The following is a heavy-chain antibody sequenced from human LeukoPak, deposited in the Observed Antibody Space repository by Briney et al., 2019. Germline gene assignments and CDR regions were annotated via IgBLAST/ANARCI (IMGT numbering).Heavy chain of an antibody. CDR1: GFTFSSYS. D-gene: IGHD1-26*01. Sequence: PGGSLRLSCAASGFTFSSYSMNWVRQAPGKGLEWVSSISSSSSYIYYADSVKGRFTTSRDNAKNSLYLQMNSLRAEDTAVYYCARDKRELLPFDYWGQGTLVTVSS. CDR2: ISSSSSYI. V-gene: IGHV3-21*01. J-gene: IGHJ4*02. CDR3: ARDKRELLPFDY.